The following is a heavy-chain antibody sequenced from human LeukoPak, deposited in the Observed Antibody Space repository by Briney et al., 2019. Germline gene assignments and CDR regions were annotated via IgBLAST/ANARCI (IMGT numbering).Heavy chain of an antibody. CDR2: IYPGDSDT. CDR3: ARLNSSGAYSYGMDV. V-gene: IGHV5-51*01. D-gene: IGHD6-19*01. CDR1: GYSFTSYW. Sequence: GESLKISCKGSGYSFTSYWIDWVRQMPGKGLEWMGIIYPGDSDTRYSPSFQGQVTISADKSISTAFLQWYSLKASDTAIYYCARLNSSGAYSYGMDVWGQGTTVTVSS. J-gene: IGHJ6*02.